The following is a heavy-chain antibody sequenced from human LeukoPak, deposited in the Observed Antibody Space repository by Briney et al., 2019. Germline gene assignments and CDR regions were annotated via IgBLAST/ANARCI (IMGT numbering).Heavy chain of an antibody. V-gene: IGHV4-59*01. CDR2: IYYSGST. CDR1: GGSISSYY. D-gene: IGHD1-26*01. Sequence: PSETLSLTCTVSGGSISSYYWSWIRQPPGKGLEWIGYIYYSGSTNYNPSLKTRVTISVDTSKNQFSLKLSSVTAADTAMYYCARNVGATNWFDPLGQGTLVTVSS. J-gene: IGHJ5*02. CDR3: ARNVGATNWFDP.